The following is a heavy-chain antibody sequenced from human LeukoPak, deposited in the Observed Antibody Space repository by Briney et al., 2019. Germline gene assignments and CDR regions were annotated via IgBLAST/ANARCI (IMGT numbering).Heavy chain of an antibody. CDR1: GFTFSSYG. J-gene: IGHJ4*02. CDR3: ARDQGGSYSY. V-gene: IGHV3-30*02. CDR2: IRYDGSNK. Sequence: GGSLRLSCAASGFTFSSYGMHWVRQAPGKGLEWVAFIRYDGSNKYYADSVKGRFTISRGDAKTSLFLQMSSLRAEDTAVYYCARDQGGSYSYWGQGTLVTVSS. D-gene: IGHD1-26*01.